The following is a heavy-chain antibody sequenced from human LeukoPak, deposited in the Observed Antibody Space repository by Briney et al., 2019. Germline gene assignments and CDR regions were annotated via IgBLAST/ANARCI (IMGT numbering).Heavy chain of an antibody. J-gene: IGHJ4*02. Sequence: PGGSLRLSCAASGFTFSSYSMNWVRQAPGKGLEWVSSISSSSSYIYYADSVKGRFTISRDNAKNSLYLQMNSLRAEDTAVYYCARINRGSYSTSDYWGQGTLVTVSS. CDR2: ISSSSSYI. CDR1: GFTFSSYS. D-gene: IGHD1-26*01. CDR3: ARINRGSYSTSDY. V-gene: IGHV3-21*01.